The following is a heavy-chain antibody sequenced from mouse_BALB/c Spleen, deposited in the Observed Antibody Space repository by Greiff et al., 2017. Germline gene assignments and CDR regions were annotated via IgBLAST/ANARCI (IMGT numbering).Heavy chain of an antibody. Sequence: EVQLVESGGGLVKPGGSLKLSCAASGFTFSSYAMSWVRQTPEKRLEWVASISSGGSTYYPDSVKGRFTISRDNARNILYLQMSSLRSEDTAMYYCARGRGFYGRAYYFDYWGQGTTLTVSS. J-gene: IGHJ2*01. V-gene: IGHV5-6-5*01. CDR1: GFTFSSYA. CDR3: ARGRGFYGRAYYFDY. CDR2: ISSGGST. D-gene: IGHD1-1*01.